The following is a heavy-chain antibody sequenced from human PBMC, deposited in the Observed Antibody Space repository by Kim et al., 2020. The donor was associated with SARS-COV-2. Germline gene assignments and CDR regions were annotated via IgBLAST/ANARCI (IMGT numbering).Heavy chain of an antibody. J-gene: IGHJ4*02. Sequence: GGSLRLSCAASGFTFSSYSMNWVRQAPGKGLEWVSSISSSSSYIYYADSVKGRFTISRDNAKNSLYLQMNSLRAEDTAVYYCARSGYSYGYRLCYFDYWGQGTLVTVSS. CDR1: GFTFSSYS. V-gene: IGHV3-21*01. D-gene: IGHD5-18*01. CDR2: ISSSSSYI. CDR3: ARSGYSYGYRLCYFDY.